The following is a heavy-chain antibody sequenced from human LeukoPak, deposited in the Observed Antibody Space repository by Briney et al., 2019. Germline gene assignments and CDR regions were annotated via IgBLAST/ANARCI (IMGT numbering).Heavy chain of an antibody. CDR2: IYYSGST. V-gene: IGHV4-59*11. CDR1: GGSISSHY. J-gene: IGHJ4*02. CDR3: ARCIAVAGAFDY. Sequence: SETLSLTCTVSGGSISSHYWSWIRQPPGKGLEWIGYIYYSGSTNYNPSLKSRVTISVDTSKNQFSLKLSSVTAADTAVYYCARCIAVAGAFDYWGQGTLVTVSS. D-gene: IGHD6-19*01.